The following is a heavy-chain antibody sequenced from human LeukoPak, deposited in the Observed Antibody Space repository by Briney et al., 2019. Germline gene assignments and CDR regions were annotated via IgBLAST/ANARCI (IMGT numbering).Heavy chain of an antibody. D-gene: IGHD6-19*01. CDR3: ASFAPSGQAY. Sequence: PSETLSLTCTVSGGSISSYYWSWIRQPPGKGLEWIGYIYYSGSTNYNPSLKSRVTISVDTSKNQFSLKLSSVTAADTAVYYCASFAPSGQAYWGQGTLVTVSS. V-gene: IGHV4-59*01. J-gene: IGHJ4*02. CDR1: GGSISSYY. CDR2: IYYSGST.